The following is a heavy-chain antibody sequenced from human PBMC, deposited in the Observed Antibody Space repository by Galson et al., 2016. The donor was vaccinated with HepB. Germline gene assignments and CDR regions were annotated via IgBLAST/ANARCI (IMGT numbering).Heavy chain of an antibody. V-gene: IGHV2-70*01. CDR2: IGWDDDK. J-gene: IGHJ4*02. Sequence: PALVKPTQTLTLTCTFSGFSLTTPGMCLSWIRQPPGKALEWLALIGWDDDKYCTASLKTRLTVSKVTSENQVVLTMTDMDPVDTATYYCARIRSRYSAGFDYWGQGILVTVSS. CDR1: GFSLTTPGMC. CDR3: ARIRSRYSAGFDY. D-gene: IGHD1-1*01.